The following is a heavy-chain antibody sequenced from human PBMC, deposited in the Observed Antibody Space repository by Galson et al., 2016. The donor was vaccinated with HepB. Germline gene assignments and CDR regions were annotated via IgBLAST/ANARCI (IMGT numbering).Heavy chain of an antibody. CDR1: GFTFSTYG. Sequence: SLRLSCAASGFTFSTYGMHWVRQGPGKGLEWVSVISYDGSHKYYADSVKGRFTISRDISKNTLYLQMNSLRAEDTAVYYCAKNSLRVIAGAADYWGQGTLVTVSS. CDR2: ISYDGSHK. CDR3: AKNSLRVIAGAADY. D-gene: IGHD1-26*01. J-gene: IGHJ4*02. V-gene: IGHV3-30-3*02.